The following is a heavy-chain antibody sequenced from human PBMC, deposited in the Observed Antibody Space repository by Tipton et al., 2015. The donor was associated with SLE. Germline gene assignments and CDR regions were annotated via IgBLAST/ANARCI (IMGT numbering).Heavy chain of an antibody. CDR1: GDSISDSY. J-gene: IGHJ5*02. Sequence: TLSLTCTVSGDSISDSYRNWVRQPAGKGLEWIGRIYTNRDFNYNPSLKSRVTMSVDTSKNQFFLNLSSVTAADTALYYCARAGGGATRNWFDPWGQGTLVTVSS. CDR3: ARAGGGATRNWFDP. D-gene: IGHD1-26*01. CDR2: IYTNRDF. V-gene: IGHV4-4*07.